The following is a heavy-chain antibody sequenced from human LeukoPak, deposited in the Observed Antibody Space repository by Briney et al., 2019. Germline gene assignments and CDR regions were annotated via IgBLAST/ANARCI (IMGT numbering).Heavy chain of an antibody. CDR1: GGSISSGGYY. V-gene: IGHV4-30-2*01. Sequence: SETLSLTCTVSGGSISSGGYYWSWIRQPPGKGLEWIGYIYHSGSTYYNPSLKSRVTISVDGSKNQFSLKLSSVTAADTAVYYCARSSPKGLYWGQGTLVTVSS. D-gene: IGHD3-10*01. CDR3: ARSSPKGLY. J-gene: IGHJ4*02. CDR2: IYHSGST.